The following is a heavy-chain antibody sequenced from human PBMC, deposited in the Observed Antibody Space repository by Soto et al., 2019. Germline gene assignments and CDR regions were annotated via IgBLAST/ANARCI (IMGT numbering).Heavy chain of an antibody. Sequence: QLQVQESGPGLVKPSETLSLTCTVSGGSISSGSYYWGWIRQPPGKGLEWIGSIYYSGSTYYNPSLKSRVTISVDTSKNQFSLKLSSVTAADTAVYFCARGHGGITIFGAPGHFDYWGQGTLVTVSS. D-gene: IGHD3-3*01. CDR2: IYYSGST. CDR1: GGSISSGSYY. CDR3: ARGHGGITIFGAPGHFDY. V-gene: IGHV4-39*01. J-gene: IGHJ4*02.